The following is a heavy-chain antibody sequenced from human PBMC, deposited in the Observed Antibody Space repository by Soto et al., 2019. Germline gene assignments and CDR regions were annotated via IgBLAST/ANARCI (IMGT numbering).Heavy chain of an antibody. V-gene: IGHV1-18*04. D-gene: IGHD3-3*01. CDR1: GYTFTSYG. CDR2: VSAYNGNT. CDR3: ARDSSAGAIFASPYYYGMDV. Sequence: ASVKVSCKASGYTFTSYGISWVRQAPGQGLEWMGWVSAYNGNTNYAQKLQGRVTMTTDTSTSTAYLELMSLRSDGTAVENCARDSSAGAIFASPYYYGMDVWGQGTTVTVSS. J-gene: IGHJ6*02.